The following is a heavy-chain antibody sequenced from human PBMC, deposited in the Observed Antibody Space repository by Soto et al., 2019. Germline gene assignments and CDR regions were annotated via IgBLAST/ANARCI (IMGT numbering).Heavy chain of an antibody. D-gene: IGHD2-15*01. V-gene: IGHV1-69*01. J-gene: IGHJ4*02. CDR1: GGTFSSYA. Sequence: QVQLVQSGAEVKKPGSSVKVSCKASGGTFSSYAISWVRQAPGQGLEWMGGIILIFGTANYAQKFQGRVTITADESTSTAYMELSSLRSEDTAVYYCARDLPSGGGFSHFDYWGQGTLVTVSS. CDR3: ARDLPSGGGFSHFDY. CDR2: IILIFGTA.